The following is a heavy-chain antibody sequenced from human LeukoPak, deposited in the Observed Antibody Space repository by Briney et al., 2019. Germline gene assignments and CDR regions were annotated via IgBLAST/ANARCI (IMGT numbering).Heavy chain of an antibody. CDR3: ARDPGSPRGYFDL. CDR2: TYYRSTWYN. Sequence: SQTLSLTCAISGDSVSSNSVTWNWIRQSPSRGLEWLGRTYYRSTWYNDYAVSVRGRITVNPDTSKKQFSLKLGSVTAADTAVYYCARDPGSPRGYFDLWGRGTLVTVSS. D-gene: IGHD2-15*01. J-gene: IGHJ2*01. V-gene: IGHV6-1*01. CDR1: GDSVSSNSVT.